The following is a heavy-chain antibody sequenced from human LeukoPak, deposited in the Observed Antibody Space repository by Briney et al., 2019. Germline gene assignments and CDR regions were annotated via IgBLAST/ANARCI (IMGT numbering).Heavy chain of an antibody. CDR2: MILINGDS. D-gene: IGHD2-21*02. Sequence: AAAKVSCKASGYTFTNYHISWVRQATGQGLELLRGMILINGDSGNAQKFQGRVTITRDTSISTTYLELRSLRYDDAAVYFCARTTSITASGYDYWGQGTLVTVSS. J-gene: IGHJ4*02. V-gene: IGHV1-8*03. CDR1: GYTFTNYH. CDR3: ARTTSITASGYDY.